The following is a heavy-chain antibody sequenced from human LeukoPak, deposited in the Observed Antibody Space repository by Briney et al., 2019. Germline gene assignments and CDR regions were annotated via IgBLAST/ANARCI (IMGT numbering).Heavy chain of an antibody. CDR3: AGHVYVRHQLHAYHVDY. D-gene: IGHD2-2*01. CDR1: SESFSGYY. CDR2: INHSGST. V-gene: IGHV4-34*01. J-gene: IGHJ4*02. Sequence: PSETLSLTCAVYSESFSGYYWSWIRQPPGKGLEWIGEINHSGSTNYNPSLKSRVTISVDPSKNQSSLTLNSVPGVVRTVYYCAGHVYVRHQLHAYHVDYGGRGILVTVSS.